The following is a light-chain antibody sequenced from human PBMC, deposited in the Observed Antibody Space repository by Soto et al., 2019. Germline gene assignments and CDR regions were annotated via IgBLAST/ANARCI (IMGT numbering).Light chain of an antibody. Sequence: QSALTQPASVSGSPGQSITISCTGTSSGVGGYNYVSWYQQHPGKAPKLMIFDVSNRPSGVSNRFSGSKSGYTASLTISGLEAEDEADYYCSSYTSSSTYVLGTGTKLTVL. J-gene: IGLJ1*01. CDR1: SSGVGGYNY. CDR3: SSYTSSSTYV. CDR2: DVS. V-gene: IGLV2-14*03.